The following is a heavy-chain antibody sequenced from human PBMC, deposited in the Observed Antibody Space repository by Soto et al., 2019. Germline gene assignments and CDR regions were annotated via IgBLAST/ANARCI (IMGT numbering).Heavy chain of an antibody. Sequence: GGSLRLSCAASGFTFSSYWMSWVRQAPGKGLEWVANIKQDGSEKYYVDSVKGRFTISRDNAKNSLYLQMNSLRAEDTAVYYCARAGLRFLEWLYAGRVMDGWGQGTSVTVSS. CDR2: IKQDGSEK. CDR3: ARAGLRFLEWLYAGRVMDG. CDR1: GFTFSSYW. V-gene: IGHV3-7*01. D-gene: IGHD3-3*01. J-gene: IGHJ6*02.